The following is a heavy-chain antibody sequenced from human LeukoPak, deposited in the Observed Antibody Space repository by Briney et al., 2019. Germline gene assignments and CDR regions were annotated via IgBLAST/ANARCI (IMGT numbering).Heavy chain of an antibody. Sequence: ASVKVSCKASDYTFTSYGISWVRQAPGQGLEWMGWISAYNGNTNYAQKLQGRVTMTTDTSTSTAYMELRSLRSDDTAVYYCARTHIVVVPAAMYWYFDLWGRGTLVTVSS. CDR1: DYTFTSYG. J-gene: IGHJ2*01. D-gene: IGHD2-2*01. CDR3: ARTHIVVVPAAMYWYFDL. CDR2: ISAYNGNT. V-gene: IGHV1-18*01.